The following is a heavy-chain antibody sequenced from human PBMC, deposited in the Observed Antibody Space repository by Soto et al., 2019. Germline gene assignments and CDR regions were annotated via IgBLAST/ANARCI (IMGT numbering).Heavy chain of an antibody. D-gene: IGHD2-2*01. CDR3: AREGCSSTSCYESSGMEV. J-gene: IGHJ6*02. CDR2: ISYDGSNK. V-gene: IGHV3-30-3*01. CDR1: VFTFSSYA. Sequence: GGSLRLSCAASVFTFSSYAMHLVRQAPGKGLEWVAVISYDGSNKYYADSVKGRFTISRDNSKNTLYLQMNSLRAEDTAVYYCAREGCSSTSCYESSGMEVWGQGTTVTVSS.